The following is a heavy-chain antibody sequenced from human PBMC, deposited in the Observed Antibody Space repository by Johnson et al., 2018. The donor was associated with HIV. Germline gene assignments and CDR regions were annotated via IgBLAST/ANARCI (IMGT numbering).Heavy chain of an antibody. CDR1: GFTFDDYA. CDR2: IYSGGTT. V-gene: IGHV3-66*01. Sequence: VQLVESGGGLVQPGGSLRLSCVASGFTFDDYAMHWVRQAPGKGLEWVSLIYSGGTTYYADSVKGRFTISRDNSKNTLFLQMNSLRAEDTAVYFCAKETRDSRSAFDIWGQGTMVTVSS. CDR3: AKETRDSRSAFDI. D-gene: IGHD3-22*01. J-gene: IGHJ3*02.